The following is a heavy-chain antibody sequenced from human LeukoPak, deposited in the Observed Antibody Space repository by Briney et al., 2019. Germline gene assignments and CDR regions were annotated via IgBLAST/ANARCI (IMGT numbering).Heavy chain of an antibody. V-gene: IGHV4-38-2*02. CDR2: INHSGST. CDR3: ARLVLLQFDP. CDR1: GYSISSGYY. J-gene: IGHJ5*02. Sequence: SETLSLTCSVSGYSISSGYYWSWIRQPPGKGLEWIGEINHSGSTNYNPSLKSRVTISVDTSKNQFSLKLSSVTAADTAVYYCARLVLLQFDPWGQGTLVTVSS. D-gene: IGHD2-15*01.